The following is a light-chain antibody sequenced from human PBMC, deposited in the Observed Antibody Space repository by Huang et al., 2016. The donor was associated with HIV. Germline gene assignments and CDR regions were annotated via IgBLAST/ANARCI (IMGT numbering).Light chain of an antibody. J-gene: IGKJ2*01. Sequence: VMTQSPATLSVSPGERATLSCRASESILRNLAWYPQRPGQPPRLLIYGASVRLPGIPDRFRGSGSGTEFILTISSLQSEDFAVCYCQQYNKWPPYTYGQGTKLEIK. CDR1: ESILRN. V-gene: IGKV3-15*01. CDR3: QQYNKWPPYT. CDR2: GAS.